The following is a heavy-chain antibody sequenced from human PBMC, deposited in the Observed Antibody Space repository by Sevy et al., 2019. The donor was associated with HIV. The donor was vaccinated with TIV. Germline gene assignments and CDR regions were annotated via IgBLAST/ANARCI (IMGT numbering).Heavy chain of an antibody. J-gene: IGHJ4*02. CDR2: VSYDGSNK. D-gene: IGHD4-4*01. CDR1: GFTFSSYA. CDR3: ARDPTATRDYFDY. Sequence: GGSLRLSCAASGFTFSSYAMHWVRRAPGKGLEWVAVVSYDGSNKYYADSVKGRFTISRDNSKNSLYLQMNSLRAEDTAVYYSARDPTATRDYFDYWGQGTLVTVSS. V-gene: IGHV3-30-3*01.